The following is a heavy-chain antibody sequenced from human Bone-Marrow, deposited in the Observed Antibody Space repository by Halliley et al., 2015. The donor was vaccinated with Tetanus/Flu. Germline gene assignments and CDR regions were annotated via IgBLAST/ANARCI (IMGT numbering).Heavy chain of an antibody. Sequence: GLVKPSETLSLTCTVSGGSVSSNHYYWSWIRQPPGKGLEWIGYVDHSGRTKDNPSLEGRVTISLDAPKNQISLKLTSVTAADTAVYYCVSEDCRDSGCDAFYWGQGTLVTVSS. J-gene: IGHJ1*01. D-gene: IGHD2-21*01. CDR2: VDHSGRT. CDR1: GGSVSSNHYY. CDR3: VSEDCRDSGCDAFY. V-gene: IGHV4-61*01.